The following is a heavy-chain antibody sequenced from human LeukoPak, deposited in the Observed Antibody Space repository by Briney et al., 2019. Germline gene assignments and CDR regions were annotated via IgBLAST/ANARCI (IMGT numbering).Heavy chain of an antibody. J-gene: IGHJ1*01. Sequence: SQTLSLTCAISGDSVSSNSAAWNWIRQSPSRGLEWLGRTYYRSKWYNDYAVSVKSRITINPDTSKNQFSLKLSSVTAADTAVYYCAREKRGGVGGTTRTAHAEYFQHWGQGTLVTVSS. CDR2: TYYRSKWYN. D-gene: IGHD1-14*01. CDR1: GDSVSSNSAA. V-gene: IGHV6-1*01. CDR3: AREKRGGVGGTTRTAHAEYFQH.